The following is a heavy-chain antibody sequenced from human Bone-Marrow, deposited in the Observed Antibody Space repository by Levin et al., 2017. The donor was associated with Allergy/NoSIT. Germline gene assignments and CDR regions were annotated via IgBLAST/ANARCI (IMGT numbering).Heavy chain of an antibody. D-gene: IGHD1-26*01. Sequence: GGSLRLSCAASGFTFSSYAMSWVRQAPGKGLEWVSAISGSGGSTYYADSVKGRFTISRDNSKNTLYLQMNSLRAEDTAVYYCANLPLEKQWELLGTANDYWGQGTLVTVSS. CDR3: ANLPLEKQWELLGTANDY. J-gene: IGHJ4*02. CDR2: ISGSGGST. V-gene: IGHV3-23*01. CDR1: GFTFSSYA.